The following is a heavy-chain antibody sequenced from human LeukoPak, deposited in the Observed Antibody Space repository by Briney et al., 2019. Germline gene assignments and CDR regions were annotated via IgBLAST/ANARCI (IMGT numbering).Heavy chain of an antibody. Sequence: SGGSLRLSCAASGFTLSDYYMSWIRQAPGKGLEWVSYISGSGTTIYYADSVKGRLTFSRDNAKNSLYLQMNSLRAEDTAVYYCARTRISGDYAFGHDYWGQGTLVTVSS. J-gene: IGHJ4*02. CDR1: GFTLSDYY. D-gene: IGHD4-17*01. CDR3: ARTRISGDYAFGHDY. V-gene: IGHV3-11*01. CDR2: ISGSGTTI.